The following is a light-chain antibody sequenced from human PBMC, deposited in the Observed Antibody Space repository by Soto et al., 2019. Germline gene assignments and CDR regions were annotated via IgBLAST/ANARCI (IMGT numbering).Light chain of an antibody. CDR1: TSNLGAGYD. CDR3: QSYGSSPSANFV. J-gene: IGLJ1*01. CDR2: GDT. Sequence: QSVLTQPPSVSGAPGQRVSISCTGNTSNLGAGYDVHWYQQIPGGAPQLVIFGDTRRPSGVPDRFSGSKSGSSASLAITGLRSDDEADYYCQSYGSSPSANFVFGTGTKVTVL. V-gene: IGLV1-40*01.